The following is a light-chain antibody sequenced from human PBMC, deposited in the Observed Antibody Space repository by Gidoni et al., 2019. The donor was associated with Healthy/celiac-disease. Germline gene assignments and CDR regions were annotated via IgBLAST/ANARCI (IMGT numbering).Light chain of an antibody. V-gene: IGLV2-14*01. J-gene: IGLJ1*01. CDR2: DVS. CDR1: SSDVGGYNY. CDR3: SSYTSSSNYV. Sequence: SALTPPASLSGSPGQSITLSCTGTSSDVGGYNYVSWYQQHPGKAPKLMIYDVSNRPSGVSNRFSGSKSGNTASLTISGLQAEDEADYYCSSYTSSSNYVFGTGTKVTVL.